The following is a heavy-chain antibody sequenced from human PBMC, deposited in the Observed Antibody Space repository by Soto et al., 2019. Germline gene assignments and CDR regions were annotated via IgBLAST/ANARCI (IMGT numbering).Heavy chain of an antibody. D-gene: IGHD6-19*01. CDR2: ISGSGGST. J-gene: IGHJ6*03. CDR3: AKIAVAGTYYYYYMDV. V-gene: IGHV3-23*01. Sequence: GGSLRLSCAASGFTFSSYAMSWVRQAPGKGLEWVSAISGSGGSTYYADSVKGRFTISRDNSKNTLYLQMNSLRAEDTALYYCAKIAVAGTYYYYYMDVWGKGTTVTVSS. CDR1: GFTFSSYA.